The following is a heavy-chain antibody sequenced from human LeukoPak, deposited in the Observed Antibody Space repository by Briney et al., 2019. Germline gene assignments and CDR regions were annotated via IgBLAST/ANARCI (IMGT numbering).Heavy chain of an antibody. CDR2: IYDSGST. V-gene: IGHV4-59*08. CDR1: GGSISSYY. Sequence: PSETLPLTCTVSGGSISSYYWSWIRQPPGKGLEWIGNIYDSGSTNYNPSLKSRLTISVDTSKNQCSLKLSSVTAADTAVYYCASSPRLTTSWFLFDSWGHGTLVTVSS. J-gene: IGHJ5*01. CDR3: ASSPRLTTSWFLFDS. D-gene: IGHD2-2*01.